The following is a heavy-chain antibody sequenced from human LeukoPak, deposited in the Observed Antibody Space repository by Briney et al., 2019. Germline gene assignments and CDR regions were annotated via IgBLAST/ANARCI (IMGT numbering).Heavy chain of an antibody. CDR2: ICIGSGYT. V-gene: IGHV3-21*01. J-gene: IGHJ4*02. CDR1: LFTFSSYS. D-gene: IGHD3-16*01. CDR3: ARRVSGVLRLVELYD. Sequence: PGGSLRLSRAPSLFTFSSYSMNWVLQTPRKGLECVSYICIGSGYTYYADSVKGRFTISRDKAKSSLYLQMKSLRAQNTPVYITARRVSGVLRLVELYDWGQGTLVTVSS.